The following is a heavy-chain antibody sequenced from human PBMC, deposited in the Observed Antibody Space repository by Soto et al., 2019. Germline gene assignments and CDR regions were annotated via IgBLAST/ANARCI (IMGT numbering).Heavy chain of an antibody. J-gene: IGHJ5*02. D-gene: IGHD4-17*01. CDR2: VYSPGTI. CDR1: CDFISYYS. Sequence: SETLSLTCSVSCDFISYYSWACIRQSAGKGLEWIGLVYSPGTILYNPSLKIRATMSVDTSKNQFSLKLTSVNAADTAVYYCSRDDFGRNRRAFAPSGQGSSVTVSS. V-gene: IGHV4-4*07. CDR3: SRDDFGRNRRAFAP.